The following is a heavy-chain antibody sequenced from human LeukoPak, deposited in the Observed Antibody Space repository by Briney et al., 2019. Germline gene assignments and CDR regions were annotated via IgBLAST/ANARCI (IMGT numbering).Heavy chain of an antibody. D-gene: IGHD2-8*01. CDR1: GFTISSYR. J-gene: IGHJ5*02. CDR3: ARDFHGVYQYFDP. V-gene: IGHV3-21*01. Sequence: GGSLRLSCAVSGFTISSYRMNWVRQAPGKGLEWVSSISSSGGYICYVDSVQGRFTISRDNAKNSLYLQMNSLRAEDTAVYYCARDFHGVYQYFDPWGQGTLVTVSS. CDR2: ISSSGGYI.